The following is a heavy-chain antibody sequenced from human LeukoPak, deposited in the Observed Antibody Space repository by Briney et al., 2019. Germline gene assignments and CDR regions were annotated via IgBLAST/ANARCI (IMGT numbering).Heavy chain of an antibody. CDR1: GYIFSNYW. CDR2: IFPGDSDT. J-gene: IGHJ4*02. CDR3: ARRAVTGGSYWNPYFDY. Sequence: GESLNFSCEASGYIFSNYWIGWVRQMPGKGLEYMGIIFPGDSDTRYSPSFQGQVTISADKSNTTAYLQWSSLKASDTAMYYCARRAVTGGSYWNPYFDYWGQGALVTVSS. V-gene: IGHV5-51*01. D-gene: IGHD1-26*01.